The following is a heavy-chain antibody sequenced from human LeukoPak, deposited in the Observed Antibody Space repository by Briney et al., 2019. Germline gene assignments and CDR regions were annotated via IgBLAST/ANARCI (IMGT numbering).Heavy chain of an antibody. J-gene: IGHJ6*03. CDR2: IYPGDSDT. D-gene: IGHD4-11*01. CDR1: GYSFTSYW. CDR3: ARHLNSNYGTYYYYYYMDV. V-gene: IGHV5-51*01. Sequence: GESLKISRKGSGYSFTSYWIGWVRQMPGKGLEWMGIIYPGDSDTRYSPSFQGQVTISADKSISTAYLQWSSLKASDTAMYYCARHLNSNYGTYYYYYYMDVWGKGTTVTVSS.